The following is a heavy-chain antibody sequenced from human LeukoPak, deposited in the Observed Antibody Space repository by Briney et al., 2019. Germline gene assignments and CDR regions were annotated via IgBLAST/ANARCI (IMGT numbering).Heavy chain of an antibody. CDR3: ARVGHFRQFDY. J-gene: IGHJ4*02. V-gene: IGHV1-18*01. CDR1: GYTFTSYG. Sequence: ASVKVSCKASGYTFTSYGISWVRQAPGQGLEWMGWISAYNGNTNYAQKFQGRVTMTRDTSTSTVYMELSSLRSEDTAVYYCARVGHFRQFDYWGQGTLVTVSS. CDR2: ISAYNGNT.